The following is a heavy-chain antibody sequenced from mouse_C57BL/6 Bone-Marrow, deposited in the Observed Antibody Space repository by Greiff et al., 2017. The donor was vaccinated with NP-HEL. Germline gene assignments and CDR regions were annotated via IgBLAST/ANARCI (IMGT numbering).Heavy chain of an antibody. J-gene: IGHJ1*03. CDR3: ARRGVTTPLLFDV. V-gene: IGHV5-17*01. D-gene: IGHD2-2*01. CDR1: GFTFSDYG. Sequence: EVKLMESGGGLVKPGGSLKLSCAVSGFTFSDYGMHWVRQAPEKGLEWVAYISSGSSTIYYADTVKGRFTISRDNAKNTLFLQMTSLRSEDTAIYYCARRGVTTPLLFDVWGTGTTVTVSS. CDR2: ISSGSSTI.